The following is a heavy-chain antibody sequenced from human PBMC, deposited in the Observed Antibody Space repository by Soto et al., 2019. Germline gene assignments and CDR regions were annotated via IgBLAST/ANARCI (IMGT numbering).Heavy chain of an antibody. CDR1: GGSISSYY. J-gene: IGHJ3*02. V-gene: IGHV4-59*08. CDR2: IYYSGST. CDR3: ASMPRRYDILTGYYPYDAFDI. Sequence: PSETLSLPCTVSGGSISSYYWSWIRQPPGKGLEWIGYIYYSGSTNYKPSLKSRVTISVDTSKNQFSLKLSSVTAADTAVYYRASMPRRYDILTGYYPYDAFDIWGQGTMVTVSS. D-gene: IGHD3-9*01.